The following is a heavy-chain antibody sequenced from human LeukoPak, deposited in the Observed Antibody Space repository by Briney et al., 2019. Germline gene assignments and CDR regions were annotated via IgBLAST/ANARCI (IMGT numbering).Heavy chain of an antibody. CDR2: ISGSGGNT. D-gene: IGHD3-16*01. CDR1: GFTFSSYA. Sequence: GGSLRLSCAASGFTFSSYAMSWVRQAPGKGLEWVSAISGSGGNTYYADSVKGWFTISRDNSKNTLYLRVNSLRAEDTAVYYCAPRGGLNYFDYWGQGTLVTVSS. CDR3: APRGGLNYFDY. V-gene: IGHV3-23*01. J-gene: IGHJ4*02.